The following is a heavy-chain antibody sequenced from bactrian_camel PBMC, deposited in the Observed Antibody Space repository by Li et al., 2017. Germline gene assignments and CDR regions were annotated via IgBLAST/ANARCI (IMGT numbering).Heavy chain of an antibody. CDR1: GYTYSSRC. J-gene: IGHJ4*01. CDR3: VAGYYSDFIADLNPSEYDY. D-gene: IGHD4*01. CDR2: IDGGGNT. V-gene: IGHV3S26*01. Sequence: QVQLVESGGGSVQAGGSVILSCVTSGYTYSSRCMAWFRQAPGKEREGVAVIDGGGNTAYADSIKGRFTISRDNAKNTLWLQMNSLKPEDTAMYYCVAGYYSDFIADLNPSEYDYWGQGTQVTVS.